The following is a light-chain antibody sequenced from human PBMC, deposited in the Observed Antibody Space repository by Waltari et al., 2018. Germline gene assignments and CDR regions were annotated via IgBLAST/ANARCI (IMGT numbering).Light chain of an antibody. CDR2: DVS. Sequence: QSALAQPASVSGSPGQSITISCTGTANDIGGYNYFSCYQQHPGLAPKLMIYDVSNRPSGVSNRFSGSKSGNTASLTISGLQAEDEADYYCSSYTSSSTYVLFGGGTKLTVL. J-gene: IGLJ2*01. V-gene: IGLV2-14*03. CDR1: ANDIGGYNY. CDR3: SSYTSSSTYVL.